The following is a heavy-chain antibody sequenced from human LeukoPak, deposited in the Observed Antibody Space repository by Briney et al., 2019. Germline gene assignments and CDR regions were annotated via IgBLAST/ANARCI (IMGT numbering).Heavy chain of an antibody. J-gene: IGHJ4*02. Sequence: PGGSLRLSCVASGFTFSSYWMHWVRQVPGKGLLWVSRINQDGSTTNYADSVKGRFTISRDNAKNTLYLQMNSLRAEDTAVYYCAIYDSSGYYNYWGQGTLVTVSS. CDR1: GFTFSSYW. CDR2: INQDGSTT. V-gene: IGHV3-74*01. D-gene: IGHD3-22*01. CDR3: AIYDSSGYYNY.